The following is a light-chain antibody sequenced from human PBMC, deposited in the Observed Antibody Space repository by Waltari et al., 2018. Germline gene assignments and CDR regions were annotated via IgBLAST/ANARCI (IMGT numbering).Light chain of an antibody. CDR2: AAS. CDR3: QQLNSYPIT. J-gene: IGKJ5*01. Sequence: IQFTQSPSSLSASVGDRVPITCRASQGISSNLSWYQHKPGKTPKLLISAASTLQSGVPVRFSGSGSGTDFTLTISSLQPEDFAIYYCQQLNSYPITFGQGTRLEIK. CDR1: QGISSN. V-gene: IGKV1-9*01.